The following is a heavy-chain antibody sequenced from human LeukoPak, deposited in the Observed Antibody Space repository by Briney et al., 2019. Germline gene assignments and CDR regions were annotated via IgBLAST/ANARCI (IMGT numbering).Heavy chain of an antibody. CDR2: MNPNSGNT. D-gene: IGHD3-22*01. Sequence: ASVKVSCKASGYTFTSYDINWVRQATGQGLEWMGWMNPNSGNTGYAQKFQGRVTMTRNTSISTAYMELSSLRSEDTAVYYCARGAGRMVIERDAFDIWGQGTVVTVSS. CDR3: ARGAGRMVIERDAFDI. CDR1: GYTFTSYD. V-gene: IGHV1-8*01. J-gene: IGHJ3*02.